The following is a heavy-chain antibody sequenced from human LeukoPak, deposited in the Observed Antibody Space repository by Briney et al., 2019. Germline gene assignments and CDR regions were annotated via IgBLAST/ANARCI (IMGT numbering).Heavy chain of an antibody. Sequence: GASVKVSCKASGYTFTGYYMHWVRQAPGQGLEWMGWINPNSGGTNYAQKFQGRVTMTRDTSISTAYMELSRLRAEDTALYYCAKDMDYDSSVPDYWGQGTLVTVSS. CDR1: GYTFTGYY. V-gene: IGHV1-2*02. CDR3: AKDMDYDSSVPDY. J-gene: IGHJ4*02. D-gene: IGHD3-22*01. CDR2: INPNSGGT.